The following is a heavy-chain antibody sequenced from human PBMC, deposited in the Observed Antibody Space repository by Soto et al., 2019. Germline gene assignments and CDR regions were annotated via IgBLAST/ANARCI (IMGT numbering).Heavy chain of an antibody. J-gene: IGHJ3*02. D-gene: IGHD2-15*01. CDR2: IYPGDSDT. V-gene: IGHV5-51*01. Sequence: GESLKISCEGSGYSFTNYWVGWVRQMPGKGLEWMGIIYPGDSDTRYSPSFQGQVTISADKSINTAYLQWSSLKASDTAMYFCATPMTRGGLAFDIWGQGTMVPVSS. CDR1: GYSFTNYW. CDR3: ATPMTRGGLAFDI.